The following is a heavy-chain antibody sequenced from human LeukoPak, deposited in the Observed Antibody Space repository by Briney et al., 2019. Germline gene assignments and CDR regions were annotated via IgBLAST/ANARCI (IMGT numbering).Heavy chain of an antibody. J-gene: IGHJ4*02. CDR3: KVAAIDFDY. Sequence: GRSLRLSCAASGFTFSSYGMHWVRQAPGKGLEWVAVISYDGSNKYYADSVKGRFTISRDNSKNTLYLQMNSLRAEDTAVYYCKVAAIDFDYWGQGTLVTVSS. CDR2: ISYDGSNK. D-gene: IGHD2-15*01. V-gene: IGHV3-30*03. CDR1: GFTFSSYG.